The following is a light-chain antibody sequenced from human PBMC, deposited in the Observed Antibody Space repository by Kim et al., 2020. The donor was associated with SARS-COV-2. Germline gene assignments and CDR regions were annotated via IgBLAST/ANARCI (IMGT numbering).Light chain of an antibody. V-gene: IGKV3-20*01. CDR1: QSGSSHY. J-gene: IGKJ4*01. CDR3: QQYGSTPPLT. Sequence: PAERATRSCRASQSGSSHYLAWYQQKLGQAPRLLIDGASSRATGIQDRFSGSGSGTEFTLTISKLEPEDSAVYYWQQYGSTPPLTFGGGTKVDIK. CDR2: GAS.